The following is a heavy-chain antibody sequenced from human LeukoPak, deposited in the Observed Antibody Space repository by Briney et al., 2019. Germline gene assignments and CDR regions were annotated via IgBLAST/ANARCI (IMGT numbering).Heavy chain of an antibody. V-gene: IGHV1-69*05. Sequence: SVKVSCKASGGTFSSYAISWVRQAPGQGLEWMGGIIPIFGTANYAQKFQGRVTITTDESTSTAYMELSSLRSEDTAVYYCARGPSRIVATGYAFDIWGQGTMVTVSS. J-gene: IGHJ3*02. CDR2: IIPIFGTA. CDR3: ARGPSRIVATGYAFDI. D-gene: IGHD5-12*01. CDR1: GGTFSSYA.